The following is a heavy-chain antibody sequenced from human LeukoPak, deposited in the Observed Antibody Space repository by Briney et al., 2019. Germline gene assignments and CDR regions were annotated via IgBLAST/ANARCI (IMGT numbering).Heavy chain of an antibody. D-gene: IGHD3-16*01. Sequence: GGSLRLSCAASGFTFSSYSMNWVRQAPGKGLEWVSSISSSSSYIYYADSVKGRFTISRDNAKNSLYLQMNSLRAEDTAVYYCARDQKPEGFVDYWGQGTLVTVSS. J-gene: IGHJ4*02. CDR1: GFTFSSYS. V-gene: IGHV3-21*01. CDR3: ARDQKPEGFVDY. CDR2: ISSSSSYI.